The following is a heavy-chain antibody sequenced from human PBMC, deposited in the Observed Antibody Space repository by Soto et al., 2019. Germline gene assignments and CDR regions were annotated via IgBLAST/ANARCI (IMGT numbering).Heavy chain of an antibody. V-gene: IGHV3-72*01. CDR2: TRNKANSYTT. CDR1: GFTFSDHY. Sequence: EVQLVESGGGLVQPGGSLRLSCAASGFTFSDHYMDWVRQAPGKGLEWVGRTRNKANSYTTEYAASVKGRFTISRDDSTNSLYLPMNSLNTEDTAVYYWARGVLRFLDPVGGGFDPWGQGTLVTVSS. J-gene: IGHJ5*02. D-gene: IGHD3-3*01. CDR3: ARGVLRFLDPVGGGFDP.